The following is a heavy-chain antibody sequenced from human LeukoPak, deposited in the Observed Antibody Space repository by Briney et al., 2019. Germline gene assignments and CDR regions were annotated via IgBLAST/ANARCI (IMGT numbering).Heavy chain of an antibody. CDR3: ARDSYQDYYGRFDP. Sequence: GGSLRLSCVASGFTFGKYWMSWVREAPGKGLEWFSAISGSGGSTYYADSVKGRFTISRDNSENTLYLQMNGLTAEDTAMYYCARDSYQDYYGRFDPWGQGTLVIVSS. CDR2: ISGSGGST. D-gene: IGHD3-10*01. V-gene: IGHV3-23*01. J-gene: IGHJ5*02. CDR1: GFTFGKYW.